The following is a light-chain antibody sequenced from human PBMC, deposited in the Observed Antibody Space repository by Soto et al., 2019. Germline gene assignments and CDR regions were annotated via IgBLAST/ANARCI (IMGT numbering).Light chain of an antibody. Sequence: IQLTQSPSSLSASVGDRVTITCRASQGISSYLAWYQHKPGRALKLLIYAASTLQSGVPSRFSGSGSGTDFTLTISTLQPEDFATYYCQQLNSYPLTFGGGTKVDIK. CDR3: QQLNSYPLT. J-gene: IGKJ4*01. CDR2: AAS. CDR1: QGISSY. V-gene: IGKV1-9*01.